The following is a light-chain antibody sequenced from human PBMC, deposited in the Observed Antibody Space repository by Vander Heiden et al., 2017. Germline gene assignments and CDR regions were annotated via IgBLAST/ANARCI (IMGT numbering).Light chain of an antibody. CDR2: KDS. V-gene: IGLV3-25*03. CDR3: QSADSSGADVV. Sequence: SYELTQPPSVSVSPGQAARITCSGDALPKQYAFWYQEKPGQAPVLVMYKDSERSSGIPDRFSGSSSGTTGTLTISGVQAEDEADYYCQSADSSGADVVFGGGTKLTVL. CDR1: ALPKQY. J-gene: IGLJ3*02.